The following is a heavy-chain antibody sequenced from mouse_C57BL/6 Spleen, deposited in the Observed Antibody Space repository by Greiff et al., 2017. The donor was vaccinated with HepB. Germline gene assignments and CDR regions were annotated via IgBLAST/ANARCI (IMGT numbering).Heavy chain of an antibody. Sequence: QVQLQQSGPELVKPGASVKISCKASGYAFSSSWMNWVKQRPGKGLEWIGRIYPGDGDTNYNGKFKGKATLTADKSSSTAYMQLSSLTSEDSAVYFCARDEGLYYYGHFAYWGQGTLVTVSA. D-gene: IGHD1-1*01. J-gene: IGHJ3*01. CDR1: GYAFSSSW. CDR2: IYPGDGDT. CDR3: ARDEGLYYYGHFAY. V-gene: IGHV1-82*01.